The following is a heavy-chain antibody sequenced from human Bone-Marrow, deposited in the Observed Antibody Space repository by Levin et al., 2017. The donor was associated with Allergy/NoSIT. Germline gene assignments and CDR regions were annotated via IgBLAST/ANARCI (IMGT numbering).Heavy chain of an antibody. J-gene: IGHJ4*02. CDR1: GFSFRKYA. Sequence: GESLKISCAASGFSFRKYAMSWVRQAPGKGLEWVSAISGTGSSTYYADSVKGRFTISRDNSINTLYLQIHTLTAEDTAIYFCAKDDGNDFWSGFFDFWGQGTLVTVSS. CDR3: AKDDGNDFWSGFFDF. D-gene: IGHD3-3*01. V-gene: IGHV3-23*01. CDR2: ISGTGSST.